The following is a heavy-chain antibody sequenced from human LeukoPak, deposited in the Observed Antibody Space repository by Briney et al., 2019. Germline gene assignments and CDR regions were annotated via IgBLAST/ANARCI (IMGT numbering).Heavy chain of an antibody. CDR3: AKNPLWFRELIFDY. CDR1: GFTFGSYA. J-gene: IGHJ4*02. V-gene: IGHV3-23*01. CDR2: ISGSGGST. Sequence: PGGSLRLSCAASGFTFGSYAMSWVRQAPGKGLEWVSAISGSGGSTYYADSVKGRFTISRDNSKNTLYLQMNSLRAEDTAVYYCAKNPLWFRELIFDYWGQGTLVTVSS. D-gene: IGHD3-10*01.